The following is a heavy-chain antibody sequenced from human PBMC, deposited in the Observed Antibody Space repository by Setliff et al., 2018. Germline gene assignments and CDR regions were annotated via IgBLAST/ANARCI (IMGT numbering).Heavy chain of an antibody. CDR2: LYYTGAT. J-gene: IGHJ5*02. CDR1: GGSISTTNYF. V-gene: IGHV4-39*07. D-gene: IGHD6-6*01. CDR3: ARGYAARVGFGNWFDP. Sequence: SETLSLTCTVSGGSISTTNYFWGWIRQPPGGGLEWIGTLYYTGATYYNPSLKSRVTISVDTPNNQFSLKLSSVTAADTAVFYCARGYAARVGFGNWFDPWGQGTLVTVSS.